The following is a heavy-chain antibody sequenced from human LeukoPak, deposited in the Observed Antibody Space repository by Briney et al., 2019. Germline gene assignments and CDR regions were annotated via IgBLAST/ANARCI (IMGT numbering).Heavy chain of an antibody. J-gene: IGHJ3*02. Sequence: SETLSLTCSVSGGSISSGSYYWSWIRQPAGKGLEWIGRIYTSGSTNYNPSLKSRVTISVDTSKNQFSLKLSSVTAADTAVYYCARARDRATHAFDIWGQGTMVTVSS. D-gene: IGHD1-26*01. V-gene: IGHV4-61*02. CDR2: IYTSGST. CDR3: ARARDRATHAFDI. CDR1: GGSISSGSYY.